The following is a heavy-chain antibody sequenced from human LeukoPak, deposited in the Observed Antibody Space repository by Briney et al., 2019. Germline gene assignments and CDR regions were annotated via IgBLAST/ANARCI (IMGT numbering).Heavy chain of an antibody. V-gene: IGHV4-4*07. D-gene: IGHD3-22*01. CDR2: LYPGVGT. CDR1: GGPILSYY. J-gene: IGHJ6*03. Sequence: SETLSLTCTVSGGPILSYYWSWIRQTAGKGLEWIGRLYPGVGTDYNPSLKSRVTMSVDTSKKQFALKLRAVTAADTAVCYCARLKFYDSTGYSPGHYMDVWGKGTTVTVSS. CDR3: ARLKFYDSTGYSPGHYMDV.